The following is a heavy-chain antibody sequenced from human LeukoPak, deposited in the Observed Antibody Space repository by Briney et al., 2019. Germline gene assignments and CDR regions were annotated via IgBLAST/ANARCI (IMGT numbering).Heavy chain of an antibody. CDR3: ARGIFGMGNNMPHSPYYFGF. CDR2: ISYSGTT. CDR1: GASINSYF. Sequence: PSETLSLTCTVSGASINSYFWKWIPQPPGKGLEWIGYISYSGTTIYSPSLKSRVTISVDTSKNQFALELTSMTAADTATYYCARGIFGMGNNMPHSPYYFGFWGQGTPAIVSS. D-gene: IGHD3-3*01. J-gene: IGHJ4*02. V-gene: IGHV4-59*01.